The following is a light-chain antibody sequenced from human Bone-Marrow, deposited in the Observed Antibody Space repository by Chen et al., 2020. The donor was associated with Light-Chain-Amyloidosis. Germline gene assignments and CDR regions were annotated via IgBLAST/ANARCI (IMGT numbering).Light chain of an antibody. Sequence: HLVVTQSPSASAPLGASDTLTCTLSSGHSNYAVAWHQQQPEQGPRDLMKLNSDGSHNKGDGLPDRCSGSSSGAVRYLTISSLQSEDEADYSCQTWGTGIQVFGGGTKLTVL. CDR1: SGHSNYA. V-gene: IGLV4-69*01. CDR3: QTWGTGIQV. CDR2: LNSDGSH. J-gene: IGLJ3*02.